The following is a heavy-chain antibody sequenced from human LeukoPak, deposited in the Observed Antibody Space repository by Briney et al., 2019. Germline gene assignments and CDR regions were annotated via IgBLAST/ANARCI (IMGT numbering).Heavy chain of an antibody. Sequence: GGSLRLSCAASGFTFDDYAMHWVRQAPGKGLEWVSGISWNSGSIGYADSVKGRFTISRDNAKNSLYLQMNSLRAEDTALYYCAKFYGSSYPPRAFDIWGQGTMVTVSS. V-gene: IGHV3-9*01. D-gene: IGHD6-13*01. CDR1: GFTFDDYA. J-gene: IGHJ3*02. CDR2: ISWNSGSI. CDR3: AKFYGSSYPPRAFDI.